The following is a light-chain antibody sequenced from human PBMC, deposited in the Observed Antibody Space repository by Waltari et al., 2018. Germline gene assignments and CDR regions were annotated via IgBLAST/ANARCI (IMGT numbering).Light chain of an antibody. CDR1: SVRNSF. V-gene: IGLV3-19*01. CDR3: SCRDSGARL. J-gene: IGLJ3*02. Sequence: PAVSVALGQTVRITCQGDSVRNSFASWYQQKPGLAPLLILYAKDNRPSGIPARFSGSSSGNTASLTIAGAQAEDEADYYCSCRDSGARLFGGGTKLTVL. CDR2: AKD.